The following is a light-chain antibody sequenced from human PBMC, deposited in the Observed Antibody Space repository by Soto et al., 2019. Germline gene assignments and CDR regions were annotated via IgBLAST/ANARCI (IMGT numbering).Light chain of an antibody. CDR2: ENM. Sequence: QLVLTQPPSVSGAPGQRVTISCTGSSSSIGAGYDVHWYQQLPGTAPKLVIYENMRRPSGVPDRFSGSKSATSASLAITGLQAEDEADYYCQSYDVSLSGWVFGGGTKVTVL. V-gene: IGLV1-40*01. CDR3: QSYDVSLSGWV. J-gene: IGLJ3*02. CDR1: SSSIGAGYD.